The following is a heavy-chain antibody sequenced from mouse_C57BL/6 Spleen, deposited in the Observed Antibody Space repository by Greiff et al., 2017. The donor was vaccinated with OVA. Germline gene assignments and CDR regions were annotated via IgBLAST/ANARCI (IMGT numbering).Heavy chain of an antibody. Sequence: EVQLVESGGGLVKPGGSLKLSCAASGFTFSSYAMSWVRQTPEKRLEWVATISDGGSYTYYPDNVKGRFTISRDNAKNNLYLQKSHLRSEDTAMYYCAREGIYYYGSSYGRFDDWGQGTTLTVSS. V-gene: IGHV5-4*01. CDR3: AREGIYYYGSSYGRFDD. D-gene: IGHD1-1*01. CDR2: ISDGGSYT. J-gene: IGHJ2*01. CDR1: GFTFSSYA.